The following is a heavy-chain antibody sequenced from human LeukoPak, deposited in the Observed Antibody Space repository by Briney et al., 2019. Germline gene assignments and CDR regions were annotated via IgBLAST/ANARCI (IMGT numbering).Heavy chain of an antibody. CDR1: GGTFSSYA. V-gene: IGHV1-69*05. CDR2: IIPIFGTA. CDR3: ARDGDYYDSSGYYWFDP. Sequence: SVKVSCKASGGTFSSYAIGWVRQAPGQGLGWMGGIIPIFGTANYAQKFQGRVTITTDESTSTAYMELSSLRSEDTAVYYCARDGDYYDSSGYYWFDPWGQGTLVTVSS. D-gene: IGHD3-22*01. J-gene: IGHJ5*02.